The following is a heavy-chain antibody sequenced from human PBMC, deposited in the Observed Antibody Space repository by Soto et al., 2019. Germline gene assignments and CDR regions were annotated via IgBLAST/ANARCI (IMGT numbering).Heavy chain of an antibody. D-gene: IGHD5-18*01. CDR1: GFTFSSYS. CDR2: ISSSSSYI. V-gene: IGHV3-21*01. CDR3: ARFMDTAMSSYYYYGMDV. J-gene: IGHJ6*02. Sequence: SLRLSCAASGFTFSSYSMNWVLQAPGKGLEWVSSISSSSSYIYYADSVKGRFTISRDNAKNSLYLQMNSLRAEDTAVYYCARFMDTAMSSYYYYGMDVWGQGTTVTVS.